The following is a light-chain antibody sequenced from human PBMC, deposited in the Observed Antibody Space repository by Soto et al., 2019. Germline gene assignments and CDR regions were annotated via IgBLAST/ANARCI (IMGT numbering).Light chain of an antibody. V-gene: IGKV3-20*01. CDR3: QQYGSSPAT. CDR2: GAS. Sequence: EIVFTQSPGTLSLSPGDRATLSCSASQTVSSNFLAWYQQRPAQAPRLLIHGASTRATGITDRFSGSVSGTDFTLTISGLEPEDSAVYYCQQYGSSPATFGQGTKV. J-gene: IGKJ1*01. CDR1: QTVSSNF.